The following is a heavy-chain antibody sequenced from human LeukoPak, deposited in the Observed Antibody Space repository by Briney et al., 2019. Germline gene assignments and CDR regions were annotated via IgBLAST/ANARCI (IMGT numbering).Heavy chain of an antibody. CDR3: ARDFSDDSSGYYGELDY. CDR1: GFTVSSNS. J-gene: IGHJ4*02. CDR2: ISSSSSTI. Sequence: SGGSLRLSCTVSGFTVSSNSMSWVRQAPGKGLEWVSYISSSSSTIYYADSVKGRFTISRDNAKKSLYLHMSSLRAEDTAVYYCARDFSDDSSGYYGELDYWGQGTLVTVSS. D-gene: IGHD3-22*01. V-gene: IGHV3-48*01.